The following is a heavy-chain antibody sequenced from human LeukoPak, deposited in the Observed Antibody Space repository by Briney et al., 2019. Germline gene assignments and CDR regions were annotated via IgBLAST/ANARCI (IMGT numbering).Heavy chain of an antibody. D-gene: IGHD6-19*01. CDR1: GFMFSRFC. J-gene: IGHJ6*02. CDR3: VRGSSGWRGMDV. CDR2: SCVVGSVP. V-gene: IGHV3-74*01. Sequence: GGSLRLSCAASGFMFSRFCIHWVRQLPGKGLAPVVRSCVVGSVPSYADSAKGRFTVFRDDAKNTVDLQMDSLGVEDTAVYYCVRGSSGWRGMDVWGQGTTV.